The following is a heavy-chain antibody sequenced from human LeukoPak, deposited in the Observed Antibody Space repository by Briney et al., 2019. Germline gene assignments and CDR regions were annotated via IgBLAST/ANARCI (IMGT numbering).Heavy chain of an antibody. D-gene: IGHD4-23*01. CDR1: GGSFGGYY. CDR2: INHSGST. Sequence: SETLFLTCAVYGGSFGGYYWSWIRQPPGKGLEWIGEINHSGSTNYNPSLKSRVTISVDTSKNQFSLKLSSVTAADTAVYYCATHYGGIFDAFDIWGQGTMVTVSS. J-gene: IGHJ3*02. CDR3: ATHYGGIFDAFDI. V-gene: IGHV4-34*01.